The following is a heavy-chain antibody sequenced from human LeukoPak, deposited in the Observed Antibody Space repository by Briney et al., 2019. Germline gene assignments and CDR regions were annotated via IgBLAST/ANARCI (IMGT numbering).Heavy chain of an antibody. D-gene: IGHD3-9*01. J-gene: IGHJ4*02. CDR1: GYTFTSYG. CDR3: ARGITYYDILTGPRSYYFDY. V-gene: IGHV1-18*01. CDR2: ISAYNGNT. Sequence: GASVKVSCKASGYTFTSYGISWVRQAPGQGLEWMGWISAYNGNTNYAQKLQGRVTMTTDTSTSTAYMELRSLRSDDTAVYYCARGITYYDILTGPRSYYFDYWGQGTLVTVSS.